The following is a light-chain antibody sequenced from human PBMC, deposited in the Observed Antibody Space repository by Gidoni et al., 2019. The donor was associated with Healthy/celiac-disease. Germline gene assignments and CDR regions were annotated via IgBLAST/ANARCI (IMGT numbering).Light chain of an antibody. V-gene: IGKV1-5*03. Sequence: IQMTQSPSTLSASVGDRVTIPCRASQSISSWLAWYQQKPGKAPKLLIYKASSLESGVPSRFSGSGSGTEFTLTISSLQPDDFATYYCQQYNSLWTFGQGTKVEIK. CDR1: QSISSW. CDR3: QQYNSLWT. J-gene: IGKJ1*01. CDR2: KAS.